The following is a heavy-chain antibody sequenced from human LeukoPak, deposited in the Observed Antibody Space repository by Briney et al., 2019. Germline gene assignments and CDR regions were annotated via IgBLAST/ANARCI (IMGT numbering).Heavy chain of an antibody. CDR3: ATDYYDRSGDYTVDY. CDR1: GFTFRDYA. V-gene: IGHV3-23*01. CDR2: ISGSGATT. J-gene: IGHJ4*02. Sequence: PGGSLRLSCAASGFTFRDYAMSWVRQAPGKGLEWASVISGSGATTHYADSVKGRFTISRDNSKNTVYLQLNSLRAEDTAIYYCATDYYDRSGDYTVDYWGQGTLVTVSS. D-gene: IGHD3-22*01.